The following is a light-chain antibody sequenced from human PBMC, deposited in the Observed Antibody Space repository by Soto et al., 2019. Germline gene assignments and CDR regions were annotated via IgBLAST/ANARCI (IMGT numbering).Light chain of an antibody. V-gene: IGKV1-39*01. CDR2: AAF. Sequence: DIQMTQSPSSLSASVGDRVTISCRASESINNYLNWYQQRPGRGPKLLIYAAFILQSGVPSRISGSGSGTDLTLTISSLQPEDFATYYCQQSLRPPLTFGPGTMVDIK. J-gene: IGKJ3*01. CDR1: ESINNY. CDR3: QQSLRPPLT.